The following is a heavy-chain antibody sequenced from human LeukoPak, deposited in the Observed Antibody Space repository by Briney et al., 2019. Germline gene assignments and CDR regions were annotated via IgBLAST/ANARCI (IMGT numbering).Heavy chain of an antibody. CDR2: IFYSGST. V-gene: IGHV4-39*01. D-gene: IGHD1-26*01. CDR1: GGSISSSSYY. J-gene: IGHJ1*01. Sequence: SETLSLTCTVSGGSISSSSYYWGWTRQPPGKGLEWIGSIFYSGSTYYNPSLKSRVTISVDTSKNQFSLKLSSVTAADTAVYYCARLGKWEPSLRYFQHWGQGTLVTVSS. CDR3: ARLGKWEPSLRYFQH.